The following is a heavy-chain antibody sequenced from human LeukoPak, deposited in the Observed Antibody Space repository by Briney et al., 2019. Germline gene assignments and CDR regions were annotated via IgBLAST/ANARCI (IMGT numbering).Heavy chain of an antibody. J-gene: IGHJ6*02. CDR2: ISGSGGST. CDR3: ARESGKGAPYYYYGMDV. Sequence: PGGSLRLSCAASGFTFSSYAMSWVRQAPGKGLEWVSAISGSGGSTYYADSVKGRFTISRDNSKNTLYLQMNSLRAEDTAVYYCARESGKGAPYYYYGMDVWGQGTTVTVSS. V-gene: IGHV3-23*01. CDR1: GFTFSSYA. D-gene: IGHD3-16*01.